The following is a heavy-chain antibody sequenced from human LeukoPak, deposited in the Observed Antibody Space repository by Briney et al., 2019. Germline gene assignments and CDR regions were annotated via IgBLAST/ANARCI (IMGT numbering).Heavy chain of an antibody. V-gene: IGHV3-7*01. D-gene: IGHD3-22*01. Sequence: GGSLRLSCAASGFTFSSYWMTWVRQAPGKGLEWVANINQDGSEKYYVDSVKGRFTISRDNAKNSLYLQMNSLRAEDTAVYYCARGGLRFRPRTYYYDSSGYQQTYYFDYWGQGTLVTVSS. CDR1: GFTFSSYW. CDR2: INQDGSEK. J-gene: IGHJ4*02. CDR3: ARGGLRFRPRTYYYDSSGYQQTYYFDY.